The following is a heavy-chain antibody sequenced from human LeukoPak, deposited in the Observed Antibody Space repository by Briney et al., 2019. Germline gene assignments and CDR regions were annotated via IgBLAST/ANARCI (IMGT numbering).Heavy chain of an antibody. CDR1: GFTFSSYG. Sequence: GGSLRLSCAASGFTFSSYGMHWVRQAPGKGLEWVAVISYDGSNKYYADSVKGRFTISRDNSKNTLYLQMNSLRAEDTAVYCCAKDQSVTTSAFDYWGQGTLVTVSS. J-gene: IGHJ4*02. CDR2: ISYDGSNK. V-gene: IGHV3-30*18. D-gene: IGHD4-17*01. CDR3: AKDQSVTTSAFDY.